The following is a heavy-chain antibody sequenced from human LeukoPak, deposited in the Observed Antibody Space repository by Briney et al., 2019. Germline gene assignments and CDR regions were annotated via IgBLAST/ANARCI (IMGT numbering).Heavy chain of an antibody. CDR3: ARGLGIVATID. V-gene: IGHV3-7*04. Sequence: GGSLRLSCAASGFTFSSYAMHWVRQAPGKGLEWVANIKEDGSEKYYVDSVKGRFTISRDNAKNSLYVQMNSLRAEDTAVYYCARGLGIVATIDWGQGTLVTVSS. D-gene: IGHD5-12*01. J-gene: IGHJ4*02. CDR1: GFTFSSYA. CDR2: IKEDGSEK.